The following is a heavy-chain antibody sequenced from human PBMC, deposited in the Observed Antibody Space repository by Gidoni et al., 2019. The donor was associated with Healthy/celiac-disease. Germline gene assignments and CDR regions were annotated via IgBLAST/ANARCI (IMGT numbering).Heavy chain of an antibody. CDR3: ARVTTVTNYYYYGMDV. Sequence: QLQLQESGPGLVTPSETLSLTCTVSGGSISRSSYYWGWLRQPPGKGLEWIGSIYYSGSTYYNPSLKSRVTISVDTSKNQFSLKLSSVTAADTAVYYCARVTTVTNYYYYGMDVWGQGTTVTVSS. CDR2: IYYSGST. J-gene: IGHJ6*02. CDR1: GGSISRSSYY. D-gene: IGHD4-17*01. V-gene: IGHV4-39*07.